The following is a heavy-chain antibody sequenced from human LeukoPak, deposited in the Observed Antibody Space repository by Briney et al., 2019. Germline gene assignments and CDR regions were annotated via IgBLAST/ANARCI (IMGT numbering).Heavy chain of an antibody. CDR2: ISDSSAM. V-gene: IGHV3-69-1*01. D-gene: IGHD5-12*01. Sequence: ETLSLTCSVSGGSISSSSYSWGWIRQAPGKGLEWVSYISDSSAMYYADSVRGRFTISRENDKNSLFLQMNSLRAEDTAVYYCARDGGYSGYDADXWXQGTLVTVSS. J-gene: IGHJ4*02. CDR3: ARDGGYSGYDADX. CDR1: GGSISSSSYS.